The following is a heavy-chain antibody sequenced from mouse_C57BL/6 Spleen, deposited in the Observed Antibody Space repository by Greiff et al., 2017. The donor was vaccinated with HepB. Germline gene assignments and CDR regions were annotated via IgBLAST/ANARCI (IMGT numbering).Heavy chain of an antibody. J-gene: IGHJ1*03. D-gene: IGHD2-5*01. CDR1: GFTFSSYA. Sequence: EVMLVESGGGLVKPGGSLKLSCAASGFTFSSYAMSWVRQTPEKRLEWVATISDGGSYTYYPDNVKGRFTISRDNAKNNLYLQMSHLKSEDTAMYYCARDSNTWYFDVWGTGTTVTVSS. CDR2: ISDGGSYT. CDR3: ARDSNTWYFDV. V-gene: IGHV5-4*01.